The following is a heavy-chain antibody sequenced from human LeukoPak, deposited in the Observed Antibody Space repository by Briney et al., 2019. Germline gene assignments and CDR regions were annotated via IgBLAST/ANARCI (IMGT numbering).Heavy chain of an antibody. J-gene: IGHJ6*03. D-gene: IGHD2-2*02. CDR1: GGSISSGGYY. CDR3: AREKGVHQLLYMDYYYYMDV. CDR2: IYHSGST. V-gene: IGHV4-30-2*01. Sequence: PSETLSLTCTVSGGSISSGGYYWSWIRQPPGKGLEWIGYIYHSGSTYYNPSLKSRVTISVDTSKNQFSLKLSSVTAADTAVYYCAREKGVHQLLYMDYYYYMDVWGKGTTVTVSS.